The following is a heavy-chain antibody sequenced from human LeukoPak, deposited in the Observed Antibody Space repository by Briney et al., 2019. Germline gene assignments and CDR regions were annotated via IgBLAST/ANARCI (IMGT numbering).Heavy chain of an antibody. CDR3: AGDQDTVSSGWYYVYYYYYGMDV. Sequence: SVKVSCKASGGTFSSYAISWVRQAPGQGLEWMGGIIPIFGTANYAQKFQGRVTITADESTSTAYMELSSLRSEDTAVYYCAGDQDTVSSGWYYVYYYYYGMDVWGQGTTVTVSS. V-gene: IGHV1-69*13. CDR1: GGTFSSYA. J-gene: IGHJ6*02. D-gene: IGHD6-19*01. CDR2: IIPIFGTA.